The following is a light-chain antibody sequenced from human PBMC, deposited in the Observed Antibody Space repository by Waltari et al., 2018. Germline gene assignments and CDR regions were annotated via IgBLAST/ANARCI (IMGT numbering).Light chain of an antibody. J-gene: IGLJ2*01. V-gene: IGLV2-11*01. CDR3: CSYAGIYTLA. Sequence: QSALTQPRSVAGSLGQSVTISCSGTSSDVGGYNYVSWYQKNQGKAPKLKIYEINKRPSGVPARFSCSKSGNTASLTISRLQSDDEADYYCCSYAGIYTLAFGGGTKLTVL. CDR1: SSDVGGYNY. CDR2: EIN.